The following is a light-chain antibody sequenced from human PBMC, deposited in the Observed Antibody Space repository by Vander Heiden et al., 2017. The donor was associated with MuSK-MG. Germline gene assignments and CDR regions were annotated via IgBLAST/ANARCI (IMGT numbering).Light chain of an antibody. V-gene: IGLV2-11*01. CDR3: CSDVGVYTVV. CDR1: SSDVGRYDY. Sequence: QSALTQPRSVSGSPGQSVTISCTGTSSDVGRYDYVSWYQQHPGKAPKLMIYDVTSRPSGVPDRFSGSKSGNTASLTISGLQAEDEADYYCCSDVGVYTVVFGGGTKLTVL. CDR2: DVT. J-gene: IGLJ2*01.